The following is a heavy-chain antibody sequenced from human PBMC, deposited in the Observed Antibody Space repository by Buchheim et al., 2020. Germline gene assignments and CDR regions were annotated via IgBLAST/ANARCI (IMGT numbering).Heavy chain of an antibody. CDR2: ISGGSRSI. CDR1: GFTFSSHS. CDR3: ARDSRSAYGMDV. J-gene: IGHJ6*02. V-gene: IGHV3-48*01. Sequence: EVQVVESGGGLVQPGGSLRLSCTASGFTFSSHSMNWVRQAAGKGLEWVSYISGGSRSIFYADSVKGRFTISRENAKNSMYLQMNSLRAEDTAVYYCARDSRSAYGMDVWGQGTT. D-gene: IGHD6-6*01.